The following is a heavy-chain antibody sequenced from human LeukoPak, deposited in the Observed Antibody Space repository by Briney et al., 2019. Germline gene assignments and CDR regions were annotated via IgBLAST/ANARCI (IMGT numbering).Heavy chain of an antibody. CDR3: ARVDLTTSNFDY. CDR1: GFTFSSYA. Sequence: GGSLRLSCAASGFTFSSYAMSWVRQAPGKGLEWVSAISGSGGSTYYADSVKGRFTVSRDNSRNTLYLQMNYLRADDTALYYCARVDLTTSNFDYWGQGTLVTVSS. J-gene: IGHJ4*02. V-gene: IGHV3-23*01. D-gene: IGHD4-11*01. CDR2: ISGSGGST.